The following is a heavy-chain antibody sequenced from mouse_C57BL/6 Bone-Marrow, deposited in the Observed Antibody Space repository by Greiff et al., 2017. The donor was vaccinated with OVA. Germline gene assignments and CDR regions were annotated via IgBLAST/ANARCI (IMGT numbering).Heavy chain of an antibody. CDR3: ARGNGSNKYFDV. CDR2: ISSGSSTI. D-gene: IGHD1-1*01. J-gene: IGHJ1*03. Sequence: EVQRVESGGGLVKPGGSLKLSCAASGFTFSDYGMHWVRQAPEKGLEWVAYISSGSSTIYYADTVKGRFTISSDNAKNTLFLQMTSLRSEDTAMYYCARGNGSNKYFDVWGTGTTVTVSS. V-gene: IGHV5-17*01. CDR1: GFTFSDYG.